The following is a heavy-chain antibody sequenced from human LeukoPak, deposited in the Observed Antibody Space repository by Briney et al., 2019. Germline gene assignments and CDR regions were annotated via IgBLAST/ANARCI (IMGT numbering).Heavy chain of an antibody. Sequence: SETLSLTCTVSGGSISSYYWSWIRQPPGKGLEWIGYIYTSGSTNYNPSLKSRVTISVDPSKNQFSLKLSSVTAADTAVYYCARVTGTKAFDYWGQGTLVTVSS. D-gene: IGHD1-20*01. V-gene: IGHV4-4*09. CDR2: IYTSGST. CDR3: ARVTGTKAFDY. J-gene: IGHJ4*02. CDR1: GGSISSYY.